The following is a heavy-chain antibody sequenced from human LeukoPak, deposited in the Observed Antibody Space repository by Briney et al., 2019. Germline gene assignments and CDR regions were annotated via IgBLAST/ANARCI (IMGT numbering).Heavy chain of an antibody. J-gene: IGHJ4*02. Sequence: GGSLRLSCAASGFTFSSYAMHWVRQAPGKGLEWVAVISYDGSNKYYADSVKGRFTISRDNSKNTLYLQMNSLRAEDTAVYYCARDPYYYDSSGLDYWGQGTLVTVSP. V-gene: IGHV3-30-3*01. CDR1: GFTFSSYA. CDR3: ARDPYYYDSSGLDY. D-gene: IGHD3-22*01. CDR2: ISYDGSNK.